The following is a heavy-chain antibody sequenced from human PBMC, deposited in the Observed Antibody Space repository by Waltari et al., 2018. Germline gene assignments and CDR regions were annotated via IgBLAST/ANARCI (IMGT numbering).Heavy chain of an antibody. V-gene: IGHV4-4*07. CDR2: ISTSGST. CDR1: GGSISSYY. CDR3: ARDRMSSYGGEFDP. D-gene: IGHD5-18*01. Sequence: QVQLQESGPGLVKPSETLSLTCTVSGGSISSYYWSWIRQPAGKGLEWIGRISTSGSTNDNPSLKSRVTMSVDTSKNQCSLKLSSVTAADTAGYYCARDRMSSYGGEFDPGGQGTLVTVSS. J-gene: IGHJ5*02.